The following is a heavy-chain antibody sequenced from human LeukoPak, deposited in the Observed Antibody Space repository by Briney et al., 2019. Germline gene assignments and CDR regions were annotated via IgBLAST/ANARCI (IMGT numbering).Heavy chain of an antibody. CDR3: AKVIPVQWELPSDHY. D-gene: IGHD1-26*01. CDR1: GFTFSSYA. J-gene: IGHJ4*02. Sequence: GGSLRLSCAASGFTFSSYAMSWVRQAPGKGLEWVSAISGSGGSTYYTDSVKGRFTISRDNSKNTLYLQMNSLRAEDTAVYYCAKVIPVQWELPSDHYWGQGTLVTVSS. CDR2: ISGSGGST. V-gene: IGHV3-23*01.